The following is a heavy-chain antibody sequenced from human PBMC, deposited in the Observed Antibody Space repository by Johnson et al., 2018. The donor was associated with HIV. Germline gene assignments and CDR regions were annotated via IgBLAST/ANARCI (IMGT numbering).Heavy chain of an antibody. D-gene: IGHD5-12*01. CDR1: GFTFSSYA. V-gene: IGHV3-23*04. CDR3: ARDHSGYDSVTAAFDI. Sequence: VQLVESGGGLVQPGGSLRLSCAASGFTFSSYAMSWVRQAPGKGLEWVSAISGSGGSTYYADSVKGRFTISRDNSKNTLYLQMNSLRAGDSAVYYCARDHSGYDSVTAAFDIWGQGTMVTVSS. CDR2: ISGSGGST. J-gene: IGHJ3*02.